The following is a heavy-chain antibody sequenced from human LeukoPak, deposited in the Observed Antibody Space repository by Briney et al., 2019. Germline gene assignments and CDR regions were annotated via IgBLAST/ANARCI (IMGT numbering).Heavy chain of an antibody. D-gene: IGHD1-26*01. CDR1: GYIFTSYA. Sequence: ASVKVSCKASGYIFTSYAMNWVRQAPGQGLEWMGWINTNTGNPTYAQGFTGRFVFTLDTSVSTAYLQISSLKAEDTAVYYCARDPHQIVGATTFFDYWGQGTLVTVSS. CDR3: ARDPHQIVGATTFFDY. V-gene: IGHV7-4-1*02. CDR2: INTNTGNP. J-gene: IGHJ4*02.